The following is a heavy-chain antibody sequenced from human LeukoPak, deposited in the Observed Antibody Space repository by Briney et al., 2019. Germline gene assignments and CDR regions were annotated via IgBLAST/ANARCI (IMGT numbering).Heavy chain of an antibody. D-gene: IGHD2-2*01. J-gene: IGHJ4*02. CDR1: GGTFSSYA. CDR3: ARVKESAPVAAAIPYFFDR. CDR2: IVPMFTTS. Sequence: EASVKVSCKASGGTFSSYAISWVRQAPGQGLEWMGAIVPMFTTSDHAQKFRDRVTITADESTSTVYMDLRRLTYEDTAIYYCARVKESAPVAAAIPYFFDRWGQGTLVTVSS. V-gene: IGHV1-69*13.